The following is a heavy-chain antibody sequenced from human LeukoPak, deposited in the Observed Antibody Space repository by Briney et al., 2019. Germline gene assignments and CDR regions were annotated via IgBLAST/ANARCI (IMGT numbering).Heavy chain of an antibody. CDR3: ARDYSGGYSNYYGMDV. D-gene: IGHD1-26*01. J-gene: IGHJ6*02. CDR2: IYYSGST. CDR1: GGSISSGDYY. V-gene: IGHV4-30-4*01. Sequence: SQTLSLTCTVSGGSISSGDYYWSWIRQPPGKGLEWIGYIYYSGSTYYNPSLKSRVTISVDTSKNQFSLKLSSVTAADTAVYYCARDYSGGYSNYYGMDVWGQGTTVTVSS.